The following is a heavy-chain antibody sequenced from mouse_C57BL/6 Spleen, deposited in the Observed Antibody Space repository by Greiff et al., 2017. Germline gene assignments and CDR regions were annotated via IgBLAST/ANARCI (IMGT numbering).Heavy chain of an antibody. CDR1: GYAFSSYW. V-gene: IGHV1-80*01. Sequence: QVQLKQSGAELVKPGASVKISCKASGYAFSSYWMNWVKQRPGEGLEWIGQIYPEDGDTNYNGKFKGKATLTADKSSSTAYMQLSSLTSEYSAVYSCTRGGDSYLDYWGQGTTLTVSS. J-gene: IGHJ2*01. CDR3: TRGGDSYLDY. D-gene: IGHD2-13*01. CDR2: IYPEDGDT.